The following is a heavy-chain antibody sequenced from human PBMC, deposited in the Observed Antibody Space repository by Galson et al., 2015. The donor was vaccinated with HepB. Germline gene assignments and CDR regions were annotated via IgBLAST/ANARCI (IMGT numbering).Heavy chain of an antibody. Sequence: QSGAEVKKPGESLKVSCKASGYTFTGYYMHWVRQAPGQGLEWMGWINPNSGGTNYAQKFQGRVTMTRDTSISTAYMELSRLRSDDTAVYYCARGGDYGDVLSQFGYWGQGSLVTVSS. CDR3: ARGGDYGDVLSQFGY. V-gene: IGHV1-2*02. CDR1: GYTFTGYY. CDR2: INPNSGGT. J-gene: IGHJ4*02. D-gene: IGHD4-17*01.